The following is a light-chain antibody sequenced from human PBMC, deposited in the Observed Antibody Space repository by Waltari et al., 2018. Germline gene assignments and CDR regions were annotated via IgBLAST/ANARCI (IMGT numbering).Light chain of an antibody. CDR2: GSS. V-gene: IGKV3-11*01. Sequence: EVVLTHSPATLSLSPGDGATLSCSASQSVSAYLAWYQQKPGQAPRLLIYGSSTRATGVPDRFSGRGSGTDFSLTISSVEPEDFAVYYCQHTTDWPPAFTFGPGTRVDLK. CDR1: QSVSAY. J-gene: IGKJ3*01. CDR3: QHTTDWPPAFT.